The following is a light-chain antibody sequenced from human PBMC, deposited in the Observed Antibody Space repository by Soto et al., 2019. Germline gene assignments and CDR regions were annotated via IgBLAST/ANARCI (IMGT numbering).Light chain of an antibody. J-gene: IGKJ3*01. Sequence: EIVLTQSPGTLSLSPGERATLSCRASQSVDSYLTWYQQKPGQAPRLLIHGASSRATGIPDRFSGSGSGTDFTLTISRLEPEDFAVYYCQHHGGSPLFTFGPGTRVDIK. CDR1: QSVDSY. CDR3: QHHGGSPLFT. CDR2: GAS. V-gene: IGKV3-20*01.